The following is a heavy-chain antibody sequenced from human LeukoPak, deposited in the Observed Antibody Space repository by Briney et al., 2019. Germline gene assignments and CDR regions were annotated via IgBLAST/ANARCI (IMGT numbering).Heavy chain of an antibody. CDR1: GFTFSSYG. V-gene: IGHV3-30*18. CDR2: ISYDGSNK. CDR3: AKDRPIVGATDY. Sequence: GGSLRLSCAASGFTFSSYGMHWVRQAPGKGLEWVAVISYDGSNKYYADSVKGRFAISRDNSKNTLYLQMNSLRAEDTAVYYCAKDRPIVGATDYWGQGTLVTVSS. D-gene: IGHD1-26*01. J-gene: IGHJ4*02.